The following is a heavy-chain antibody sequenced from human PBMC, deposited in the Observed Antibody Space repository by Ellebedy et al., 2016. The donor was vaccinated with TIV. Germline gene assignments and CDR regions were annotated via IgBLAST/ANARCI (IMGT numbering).Heavy chain of an antibody. D-gene: IGHD3-22*01. V-gene: IGHV1-3*01. CDR1: GYTFTSYA. J-gene: IGHJ1*01. Sequence: AASVKVSCKASGYTFTSYAMHWVRQAPGQRLEWMGWINAGNGNTKYSQKFQGRVTITRDTSASTAYMELSSLRSEDTAVYYCARGTYYYDSSGYYLGGYFQHWGQGTLVAVSS. CDR2: INAGNGNT. CDR3: ARGTYYYDSSGYYLGGYFQH.